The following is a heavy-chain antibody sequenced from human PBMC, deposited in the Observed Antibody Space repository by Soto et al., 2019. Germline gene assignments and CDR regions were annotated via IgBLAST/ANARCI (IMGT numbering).Heavy chain of an antibody. Sequence: SETLSLTCAVYGGSFSAYYWSWIRQPPGKGLEWIGEINHSGGTSYNPSLKSRVTISVDTSKSQFYLKLTSVTAADRAVYYCARGSVDTVDSSGFYEYWCQGTPVT. J-gene: IGHJ4*02. V-gene: IGHV4-34*01. D-gene: IGHD3-22*01. CDR3: ARGSVDTVDSSGFYEY. CDR2: INHSGGT. CDR1: GGSFSAYY.